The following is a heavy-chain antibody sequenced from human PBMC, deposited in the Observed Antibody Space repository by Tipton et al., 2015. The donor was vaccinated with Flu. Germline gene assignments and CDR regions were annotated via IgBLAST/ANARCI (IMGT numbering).Heavy chain of an antibody. CDR2: ISGSGSTI. J-gene: IGHJ6*02. CDR1: GFTFSDDY. Sequence: GSLRLSCAASGFTFSDDYMSWIRQAPGKGLEWVSHISGSGSTINYADSVKGRFTISRDNAKNPLYLQMNSLRAEDTAVYYCARDHPPSITVLGEITDYFGMDVWGQGTTVTVSS. D-gene: IGHD3-3*01. CDR3: ARDHPPSITVLGEITDYFGMDV. V-gene: IGHV3-11*01.